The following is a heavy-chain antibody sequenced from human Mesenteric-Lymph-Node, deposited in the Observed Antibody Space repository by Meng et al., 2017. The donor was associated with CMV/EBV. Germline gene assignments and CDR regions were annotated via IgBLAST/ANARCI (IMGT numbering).Heavy chain of an antibody. CDR2: IGTAGDT. Sequence: GESLKISCAACGFTFSSYDMHWVRQATGKGLEWVSAIGTAGDTYYPGSVKGQFTISRENAKNSLYLQMNSLRAGDTAVYYCAKDRPGAFDIWGQGTMVTVSS. CDR3: AKDRPGAFDI. CDR1: GFTFSSYD. J-gene: IGHJ3*02. V-gene: IGHV3-13*03. D-gene: IGHD3-10*01.